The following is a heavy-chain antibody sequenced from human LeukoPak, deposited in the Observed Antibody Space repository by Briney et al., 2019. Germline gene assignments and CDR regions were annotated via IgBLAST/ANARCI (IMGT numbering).Heavy chain of an antibody. CDR1: GFTFDDYG. CDR2: INWNGGST. Sequence: GGSLRLSCAASGFTFDDYGMSWVRQAPGKGLEWVSGINWNGGSTGYADSVKGRFTISRDNAKNSLYLQMNSLRAEDTAVYYCARRSYYGSGSSFDYWGQGTLVTVSS. D-gene: IGHD3-10*01. J-gene: IGHJ4*02. CDR3: ARRSYYGSGSSFDY. V-gene: IGHV3-20*04.